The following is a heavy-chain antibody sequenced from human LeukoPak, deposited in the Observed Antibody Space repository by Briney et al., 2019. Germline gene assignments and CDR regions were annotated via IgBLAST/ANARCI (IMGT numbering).Heavy chain of an antibody. Sequence: SETLSLTCTVSGGSISSYYWGWVRQPPGKGLEWIGSIYYSGSTYYNPSLKSRVTMSVDTSKNQFSLKLSSVTAADTAVYSCARQMTYYDYVWGTYRPYYFDSWGQGTLVTVSS. CDR1: GGSISSYY. J-gene: IGHJ4*02. CDR3: ARQMTYYDYVWGTYRPYYFDS. D-gene: IGHD3-16*02. V-gene: IGHV4-39*07. CDR2: IYYSGST.